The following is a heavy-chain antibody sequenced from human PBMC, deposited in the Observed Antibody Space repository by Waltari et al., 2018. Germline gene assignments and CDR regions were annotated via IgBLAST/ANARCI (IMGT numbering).Heavy chain of an antibody. D-gene: IGHD3-3*01. CDR3: AREGRFRNYDFWSGYYYYYYMDV. CDR2: IYTSGST. Sequence: QVQLQESGPGLVKPSETLSLTCTVSGGSISSYYWSWIRQPAGKGLEWIGRIYTSGSTNYNPAPKSRVTMSVDTSKNQFSLKLSSVTAADTAVYYCAREGRFRNYDFWSGYYYYYYMDVWGKGTTVTISS. V-gene: IGHV4-4*07. CDR1: GGSISSYY. J-gene: IGHJ6*03.